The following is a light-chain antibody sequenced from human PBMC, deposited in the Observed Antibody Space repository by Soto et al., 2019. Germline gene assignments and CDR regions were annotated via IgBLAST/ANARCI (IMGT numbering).Light chain of an antibody. J-gene: IGKJ5*01. CDR3: HQSYITPPIT. CDR1: QSISSY. CDR2: AAS. V-gene: IGKV1-39*01. Sequence: DIQVTQSPSSLSASVGDRVTITCRASQSISSYLNWYQQKPGKAPKLLIYAASSLRSGVPSRISGSGSWTDFTLTISSLQPEDFATYYCHQSYITPPITFGQGTRLEIK.